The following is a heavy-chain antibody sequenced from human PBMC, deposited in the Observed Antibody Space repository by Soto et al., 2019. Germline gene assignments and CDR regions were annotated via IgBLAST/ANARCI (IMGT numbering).Heavy chain of an antibody. Sequence: SETLSLTCTVSGGSVSSGSYYWSWIRQPPGKGLEWIGYIYYSGSTNYNPSLKSRVTISVDTSKNQFSLKLSSVTAADTAVYYCESGYSYGSLYFDYWGQGTLVTVSS. CDR2: IYYSGST. CDR3: ESGYSYGSLYFDY. V-gene: IGHV4-61*01. D-gene: IGHD5-18*01. J-gene: IGHJ4*02. CDR1: GGSVSSGSYY.